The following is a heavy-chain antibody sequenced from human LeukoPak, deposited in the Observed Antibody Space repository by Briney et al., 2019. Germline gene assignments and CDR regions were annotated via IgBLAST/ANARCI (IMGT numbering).Heavy chain of an antibody. CDR3: ARASYSYDISGWVPFDY. Sequence: SETLSLTCAVYGGSFSGYYWSWIRQPAGKGLEWIGRIYTSGSTTYNPSLKSRVTISGDTSENQFSLRLSSVTAADAAVYYCARASYSYDISGWVPFDYWGQGTLVTVSS. V-gene: IGHV4-59*10. CDR2: IYTSGST. J-gene: IGHJ4*02. CDR1: GGSFSGYY. D-gene: IGHD3-22*01.